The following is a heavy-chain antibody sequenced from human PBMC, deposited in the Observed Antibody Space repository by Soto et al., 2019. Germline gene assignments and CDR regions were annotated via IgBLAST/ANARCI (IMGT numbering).Heavy chain of an antibody. J-gene: IGHJ6*02. CDR1: RVTFIKFS. D-gene: IGHD2-2*01. Sequence: GXAVKGSCTASRVTFIKFSLTWVRQAPGLGLEWVGGIIPIFGTANYAQKFQGRVTITADESTSTSYMEVNNLRSEDTAVYYCPKVRSSSPMGYYYGMDVCGQRTTVTVSS. V-gene: IGHV1-69*01. CDR3: PKVRSSSPMGYYYGMDV. CDR2: IIPIFGTA.